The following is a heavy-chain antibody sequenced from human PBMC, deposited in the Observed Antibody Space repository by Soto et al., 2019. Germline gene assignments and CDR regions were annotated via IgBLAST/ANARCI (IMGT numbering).Heavy chain of an antibody. V-gene: IGHV3-33*01. CDR2: IRYDGTNK. J-gene: IGHJ4*02. CDR3: ARGIIAGPGRDYFDY. D-gene: IGHD6-13*01. CDR1: GFTFSSYG. Sequence: QVQLVESGGGVVQPGRSLRLSCAASGFTFSSYGMHWVRQAPGKGLEWVAVIRYDGTNKYYAESVKGRFTISRHNSKNTLYLHMSSLRLDDTAVYYCARGIIAGPGRDYFDYWGQGTLVTVSS.